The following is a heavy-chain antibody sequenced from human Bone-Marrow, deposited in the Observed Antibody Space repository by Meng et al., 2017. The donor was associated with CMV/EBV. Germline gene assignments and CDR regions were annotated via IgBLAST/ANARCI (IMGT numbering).Heavy chain of an antibody. D-gene: IGHD3-16*01. CDR3: ARGESGYVYY. CDR1: GGSISSSSYY. Sequence: SETLSLTCTVSGGSISSSSYYWGWIRQPPGKGLEWIGSIYYSGSTYYNPSLKSRVTISVDTSKNQFSLKLSSVTAADTAVYYCARGESGYVYYWGQGTLVTVSS. J-gene: IGHJ4*02. CDR2: IYYSGST. V-gene: IGHV4-39*07.